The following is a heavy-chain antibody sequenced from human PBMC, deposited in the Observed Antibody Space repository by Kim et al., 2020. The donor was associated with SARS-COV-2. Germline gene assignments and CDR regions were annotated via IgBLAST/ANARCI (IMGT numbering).Heavy chain of an antibody. J-gene: IGHJ4*02. D-gene: IGHD2-2*01. Sequence: KHAQKFQGRVTITADESTSTAYMELSSLRSEDTAVYYCARGDQPLNYFDYWGQGTLVTVSS. V-gene: IGHV1-69*01. CDR3: ARGDQPLNYFDY.